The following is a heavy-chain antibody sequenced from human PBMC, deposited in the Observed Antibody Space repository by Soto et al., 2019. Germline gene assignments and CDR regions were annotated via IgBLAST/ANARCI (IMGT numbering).Heavy chain of an antibody. CDR1: GGSISSGGYY. Sequence: PSETLSLTCTVSGGSISSGGYYWSWIRQHPGKGLEWIGYIYYSGSTYYNPSLKSRVTISVDTSKNQFSLKLSSVTAADTAVYYCARKDSSGGFDYWGQGTLVTVSS. CDR3: ARKDSSGGFDY. D-gene: IGHD6-25*01. J-gene: IGHJ4*02. CDR2: IYYSGST. V-gene: IGHV4-31*03.